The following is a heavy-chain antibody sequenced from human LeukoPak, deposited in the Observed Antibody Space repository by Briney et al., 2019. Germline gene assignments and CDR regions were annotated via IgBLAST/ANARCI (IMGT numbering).Heavy chain of an antibody. CDR3: AHIAYGDYNDYFDY. J-gene: IGHJ4*02. Sequence: SGPTLVKPTQTLTLTCTFSGFSLSTSGVGVGWIRQPPGRALEWLALIHWDDDERYSPSLKNRLTITKDTSKNQVVLTMTNMDPVDTATYYCAHIAYGDYNDYFDYWGQGTLVTVSS. V-gene: IGHV2-5*02. D-gene: IGHD4-17*01. CDR1: GFSLSTSGVG. CDR2: IHWDDDE.